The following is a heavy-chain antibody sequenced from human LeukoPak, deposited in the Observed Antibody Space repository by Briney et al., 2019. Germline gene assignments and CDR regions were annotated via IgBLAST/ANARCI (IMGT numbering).Heavy chain of an antibody. CDR1: GGTFSSYA. D-gene: IGHD1-26*01. V-gene: IGHV1-69*05. J-gene: IGHJ6*03. CDR3: ATGGEPGDNTHDYYYYMDV. CDR2: IIPIFGTA. Sequence: EASVKVSCKASGGTFSSYAISWVRQAPGQGLEWMGRIIPIFGTANYAQKFQGRVTITTDESTSTAYMELSSLRSEDTAVYYCATGGEPGDNTHDYYYYMDVWGKGTSVTVSS.